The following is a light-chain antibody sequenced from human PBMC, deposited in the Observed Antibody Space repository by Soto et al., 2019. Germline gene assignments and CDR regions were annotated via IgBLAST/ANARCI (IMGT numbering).Light chain of an antibody. CDR3: QQHGDSPIT. V-gene: IGKV3-20*01. CDR2: SAS. J-gene: IGKJ5*01. CDR1: QNLGTLY. Sequence: EIVLTQSPGTLSLSPGERGTLSCRASQNLGTLYLAWFQQKSGQAPRLLIYSASRRATGIPDRFTGSGPGTDFTLTINRVEPEDFAVYYCQQHGDSPITFGQGTRLEI.